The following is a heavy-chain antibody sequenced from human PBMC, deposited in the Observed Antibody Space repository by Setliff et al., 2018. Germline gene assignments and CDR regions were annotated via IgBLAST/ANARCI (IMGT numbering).Heavy chain of an antibody. CDR2: IHYSGSA. CDR3: ARTRYGLGGRPY. D-gene: IGHD2-15*01. Sequence: SETLSLTCTVSGDSISGDYWSWIRQPPGKGLEWIGFIHYSGSANYNPSLKSRVTISLDTPKNQFSLRLSSVTAADTAVYYCARTRYGLGGRPYWGQGTLVTVS. J-gene: IGHJ4*02. V-gene: IGHV4-59*01. CDR1: GDSISGDY.